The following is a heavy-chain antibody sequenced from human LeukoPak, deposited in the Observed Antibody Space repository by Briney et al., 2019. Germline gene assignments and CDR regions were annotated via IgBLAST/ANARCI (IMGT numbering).Heavy chain of an antibody. CDR1: GFTFGDYA. CDR2: ISSSSSYI. J-gene: IGHJ6*03. V-gene: IGHV3-21*01. Sequence: GGSLRLSCTVSGFTFGDYAMNWVRQAPGKGLEWVSSISSSSSYIYYADSVKGRFTISRDNAKNSLYLQMNSLRAEDTAVYYCARSRSHYYYYYMDVWGKGTTVTISS. CDR3: ARSRSHYYYYYMDV.